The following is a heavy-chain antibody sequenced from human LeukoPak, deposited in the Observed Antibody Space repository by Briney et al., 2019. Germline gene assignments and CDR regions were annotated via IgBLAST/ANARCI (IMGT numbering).Heavy chain of an antibody. V-gene: IGHV3-7*01. CDR1: GFTFTDYW. J-gene: IGHJ4*02. Sequence: GGSLRLSCAASGFTFTDYWMSWVRQAPGKGLEWVANIKRDGSEKYYVDSVKGRFTISRDNAKNSLYLQMNSLRAEDTAVYYCARDPGYGDYLYYFDYWGQGTLVTVSS. CDR3: ARDPGYGDYLYYFDY. D-gene: IGHD4-17*01. CDR2: IKRDGSEK.